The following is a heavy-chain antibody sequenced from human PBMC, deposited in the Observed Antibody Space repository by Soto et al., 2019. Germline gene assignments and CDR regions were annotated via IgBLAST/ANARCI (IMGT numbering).Heavy chain of an antibody. J-gene: IGHJ6*02. V-gene: IGHV3-7*03. D-gene: IGHD3-16*01. Sequence: VQLVESGGGLVQPGRSLRLSCAASGFTFSSYWLSWVRQAPGKGLEWVADIKQDGSEKYYVASVMGRFTISRDNAKNSLYLQMNSLRVEDTAVYYCAREGVYGLGVWGQGTTVTVSS. CDR1: GFTFSSYW. CDR2: IKQDGSEK. CDR3: AREGVYGLGV.